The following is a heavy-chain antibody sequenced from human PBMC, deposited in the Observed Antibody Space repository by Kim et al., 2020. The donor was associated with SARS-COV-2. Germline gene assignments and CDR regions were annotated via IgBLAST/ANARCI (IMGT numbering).Heavy chain of an antibody. J-gene: IGHJ6*02. V-gene: IGHV3-48*02. CDR3: ARDPFLEWFNYYYGMDV. D-gene: IGHD3-3*02. CDR1: GFTFSSYS. CDR2: ISSSSSTI. Sequence: GGSLRLSCAASGFTFSSYSMNWVRQAPGKGLEWVSYISSSSSTIYYADSVKGRFTISRDNAKNSLYLQMNSLRDEDTAVYYCARDPFLEWFNYYYGMDVWGQGTTVTVSS.